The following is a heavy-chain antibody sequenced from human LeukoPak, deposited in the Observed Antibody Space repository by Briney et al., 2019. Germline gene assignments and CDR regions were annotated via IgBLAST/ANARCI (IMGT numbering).Heavy chain of an antibody. D-gene: IGHD3-22*01. CDR1: GYSISSGYY. Sequence: SEALSLTCAVSGYSISSGYYWGWIRQPPGKGLGWSGSIYHSGSTYYNPSLKSRVTISIDTSTNQFSLKLSSVTAADTAVYDCARHTYYYDSSGLYYFDYWGQGTLVTVSS. CDR3: ARHTYYYDSSGLYYFDY. CDR2: IYHSGST. J-gene: IGHJ4*02. V-gene: IGHV4-38-2*01.